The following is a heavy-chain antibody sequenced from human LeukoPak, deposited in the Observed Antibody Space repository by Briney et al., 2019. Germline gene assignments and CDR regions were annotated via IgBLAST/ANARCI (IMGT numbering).Heavy chain of an antibody. Sequence: SETLSLTCAVYGGSFSGYYWSWIRQPPGKGLEWIGYIYYSGSTGYNASFKSRVTISEDTSKKQFFLKLSSLTGADTAVYSCARLLPPYSSSVVNWFDPWGQGTLVTVSS. V-gene: IGHV4-59*01. D-gene: IGHD6-13*01. J-gene: IGHJ5*02. CDR2: IYYSGST. CDR3: ARLLPPYSSSVVNWFDP. CDR1: GGSFSGYY.